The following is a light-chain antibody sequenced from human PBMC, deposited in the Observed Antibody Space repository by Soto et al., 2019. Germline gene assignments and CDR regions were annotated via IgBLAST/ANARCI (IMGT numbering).Light chain of an antibody. J-gene: IGLJ3*02. CDR1: KLGDKY. V-gene: IGLV3-1*01. Sequence: SYELTQPPSVSVSQEQTASITCSGNKLGDKYTCWYQQKPGQSPLLVIYQDTKRPSGIPERFSGSNSGITATLTISGTQAMDEADYFCQALVSSTNWVFCGVTDVTVL. CDR3: QALVSSTNWV. CDR2: QDT.